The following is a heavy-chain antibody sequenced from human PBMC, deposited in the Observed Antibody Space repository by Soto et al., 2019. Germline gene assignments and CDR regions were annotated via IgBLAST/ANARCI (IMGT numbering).Heavy chain of an antibody. D-gene: IGHD6-6*01. J-gene: IGHJ4*02. CDR2: ISAYNGNT. CDR1: GYTFTSYG. Sequence: ASVKVSCKASGYTFTSYGISWVRQAPGQGLEWMGWISAYNGNTNYAQKFQGRVTMTRNTSISTAYMELSSLRSEDTAVYYCARGGYSSSAGDYWGQGTLVTVSS. V-gene: IGHV1-18*01. CDR3: ARGGYSSSAGDY.